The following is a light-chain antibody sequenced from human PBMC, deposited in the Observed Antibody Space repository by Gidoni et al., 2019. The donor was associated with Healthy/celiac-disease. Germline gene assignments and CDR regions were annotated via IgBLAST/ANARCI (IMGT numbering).Light chain of an antibody. V-gene: IGKV1-39*01. Sequence: DIQMTQSPSSLSASVGDRVTITCRASQSISSYLNWYQQNPGKAPKLLIYAASSLQSGVPSRFSGSESGTDFTLTISSLQPEDFATYYCQQSYSTPPITFXQXTRLXIK. CDR2: AAS. CDR3: QQSYSTPPIT. J-gene: IGKJ5*01. CDR1: QSISSY.